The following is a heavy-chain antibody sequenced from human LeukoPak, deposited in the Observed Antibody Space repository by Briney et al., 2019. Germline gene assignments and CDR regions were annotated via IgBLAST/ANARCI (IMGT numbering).Heavy chain of an antibody. Sequence: PSETLSLTCTVSGGSISSGGYYWSWIRQHPGKGLEWIGYIYYSGSTYYNPSLKSRVTISVDTSKNQFSLKLSSVTAADTAVYYCARDLLPDTASRLALDYWGQGTLVTVSS. V-gene: IGHV4-31*03. CDR1: GGSISSGGYY. CDR2: IYYSGST. J-gene: IGHJ4*02. CDR3: ARDLLPDTASRLALDY. D-gene: IGHD5-18*01.